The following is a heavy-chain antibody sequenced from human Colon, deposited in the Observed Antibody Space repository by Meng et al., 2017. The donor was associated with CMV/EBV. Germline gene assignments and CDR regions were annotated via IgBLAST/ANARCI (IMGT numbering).Heavy chain of an antibody. D-gene: IGHD6-13*01. V-gene: IGHV3-21*06. Sequence: EVELVGSGGGLVKPGGSLRLSCAASGFTFSSYTMNWVRQAPGKGLEWVSSISSSSSHIYYADSVKGRFTISRDNAKNSLYLQMNSLRAEDTAVYYCASLVAAGTWRWIDPWGQGTLVTVSS. J-gene: IGHJ5*02. CDR2: ISSSSSHI. CDR1: GFTFSSYT. CDR3: ASLVAAGTWRWIDP.